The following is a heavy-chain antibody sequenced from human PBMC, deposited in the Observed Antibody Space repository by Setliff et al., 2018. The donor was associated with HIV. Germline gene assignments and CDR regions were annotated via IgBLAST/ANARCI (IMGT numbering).Heavy chain of an antibody. CDR2: IIPMFGSP. J-gene: IGHJ4*02. Sequence: SVKVSCKTSGAIFTTYGLSWLRQAPGQGLEWMGGIIPMFGSPNYAQKFQGRITITADESTSTAYMELSSLRSEDTAVFYCARDRGRITGPTFPLDYWGQGTLVTVSS. D-gene: IGHD1-20*01. CDR3: ARDRGRITGPTFPLDY. V-gene: IGHV1-69*13. CDR1: GAIFTTYG.